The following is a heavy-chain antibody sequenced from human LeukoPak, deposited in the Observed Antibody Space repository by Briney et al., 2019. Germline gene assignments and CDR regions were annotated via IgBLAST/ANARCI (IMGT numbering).Heavy chain of an antibody. V-gene: IGHV1-2*06. CDR1: GYTFTGHY. CDR2: INPNSGDT. J-gene: IGHJ4*02. Sequence: ASVKVSCKASGYTFTGHYLNWLRQAPGRGLEWMGRINPNSGDTKYADKFLGRVIMTRDTSTSTAYLELNGLRSDGTASYYCARDMWELPSDYYYDFWGQGTLVTVSS. CDR3: ARDMWELPSDYYYDF. D-gene: IGHD1-26*01.